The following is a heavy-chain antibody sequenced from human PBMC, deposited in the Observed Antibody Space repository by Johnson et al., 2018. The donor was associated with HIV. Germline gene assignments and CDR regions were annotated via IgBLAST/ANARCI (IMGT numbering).Heavy chain of an antibody. CDR3: SKDVLSLGYCSGGGCWEDAFDI. J-gene: IGHJ3*02. Sequence: EVQLVESGGGLVQPGGSLRLSCAASRFTFSSNDMHWVRQATGKGLEWVSTIGPGGDTYYPGSVKGRFTISREHAKNSLYLQMNSLRVGDTAVYYCSKDVLSLGYCSGGGCWEDAFDIWGQGTKVTVSS. D-gene: IGHD2-15*01. CDR2: IGPGGDT. CDR1: RFTFSSND. V-gene: IGHV3-13*01.